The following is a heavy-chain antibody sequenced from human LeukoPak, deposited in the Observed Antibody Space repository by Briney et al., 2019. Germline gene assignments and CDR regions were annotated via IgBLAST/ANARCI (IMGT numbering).Heavy chain of an antibody. Sequence: GGSLRLSCAASGFTFSSYEMKWVRQVPGKGLEWVSYISSSASTKYYADSVKGRFTISRDNAKNSLYLQMNSLRAEDTAVYYCARGAMAGPFDYWGQGTLVIVSS. D-gene: IGHD5-18*01. CDR1: GFTFSSYE. V-gene: IGHV3-48*03. CDR3: ARGAMAGPFDY. J-gene: IGHJ4*02. CDR2: ISSSASTK.